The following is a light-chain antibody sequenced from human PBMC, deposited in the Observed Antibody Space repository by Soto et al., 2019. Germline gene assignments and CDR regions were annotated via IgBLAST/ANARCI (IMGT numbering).Light chain of an antibody. CDR3: QQYKVYPYT. CDR2: DVS. Sequence: DIQMTQSPSTLSASIGDRVTITCWASQSLNGRLAWYQQKPGRPPKLLIYDVSFLESGVPSRFSGSGSGTDFNLTISSLRPDDFATFYCQQYKVYPYTFGQGARLDIQ. V-gene: IGKV1-5*01. CDR1: QSLNGR. J-gene: IGKJ2*01.